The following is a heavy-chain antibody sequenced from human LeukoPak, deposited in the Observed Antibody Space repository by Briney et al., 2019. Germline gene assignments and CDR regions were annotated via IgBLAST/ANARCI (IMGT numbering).Heavy chain of an antibody. V-gene: IGHV3-30*18. J-gene: IGHJ4*02. CDR1: GLIFSDFG. CDR2: ISYDGINK. Sequence: GGSLRLSCATSGLIFSDFGMHWVRQAPGKGLEWVAVISYDGINKYYADSVKGRFTISRDNSMNTLYLQMNSLGPEDTAIYYCVKDTSRTAAGTTWGSLDYWGQGTLVTVS. CDR3: VKDTSRTAAGTTWGSLDY. D-gene: IGHD6-13*01.